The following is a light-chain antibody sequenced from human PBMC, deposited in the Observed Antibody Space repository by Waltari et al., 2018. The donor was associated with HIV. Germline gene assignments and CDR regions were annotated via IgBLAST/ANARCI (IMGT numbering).Light chain of an antibody. CDR1: RSDVGGYNF. CDR3: CSYAGSYIWV. V-gene: IGLV2-11*01. J-gene: IGLJ3*02. CDR2: DVS. Sequence: QSALTPPRSVSGSPGQSVMISCTETRSDVGGYNFFSWYQQHPGKAPKVMIYDVSKRPSGVPDRFSGSKSGNTASLTISGLQAEDEADYYCCSYAGSYIWVFGGGTKLTVL.